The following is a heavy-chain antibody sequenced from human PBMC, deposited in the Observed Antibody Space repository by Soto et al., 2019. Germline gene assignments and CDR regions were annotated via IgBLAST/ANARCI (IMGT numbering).Heavy chain of an antibody. J-gene: IGHJ4*02. V-gene: IGHV3-30-3*01. CDR1: GFTFSSYA. CDR3: ARDMGSFDWLLHGYYFDY. Sequence: GGSLRLSCAASGFTFSSYAMHWVRQAPGKGLEWVAVISYDGSNKYYADSVKGRFTISRDNSKNTLYLQMNSLSAEDTAVYYCARDMGSFDWLLHGYYFDYWGQGTLVTVSS. D-gene: IGHD3-9*01. CDR2: ISYDGSNK.